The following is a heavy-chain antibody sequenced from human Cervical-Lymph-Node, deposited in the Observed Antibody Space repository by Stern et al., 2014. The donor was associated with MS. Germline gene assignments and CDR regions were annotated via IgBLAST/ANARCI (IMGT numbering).Heavy chain of an antibody. Sequence: QVQLQESGPGLMKPSQTLTLTCTVSGGSISSGSYSWSWIRQHPGQGLEGIGYIYSSGYSFYNPSLKTRVTMAVDTSKNQFSLQLTSVTAADTAMYYCARQSVRFLEWSVGASDIWGQGTVVTVSS. CDR2: IYSSGYS. V-gene: IGHV4-31*03. D-gene: IGHD3-3*01. J-gene: IGHJ3*02. CDR1: GGSISSGSYS. CDR3: ARQSVRFLEWSVGASDI.